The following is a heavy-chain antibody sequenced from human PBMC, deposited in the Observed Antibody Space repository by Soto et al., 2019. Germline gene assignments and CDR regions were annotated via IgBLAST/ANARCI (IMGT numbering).Heavy chain of an antibody. CDR2: ISYDGSNK. Sequence: QVQLVESGGGVVQPGRSLRLSCAASGFTFSSYAMHWVRQAPGMGLEWVAVISYDGSNKYYADSVKGRFTISRDNSKNTLYLQMNSLRAEDTAVYYCARALGTGTTSARYGMDVWGQGTTVTVSS. D-gene: IGHD1-7*01. J-gene: IGHJ6*02. CDR1: GFTFSSYA. CDR3: ARALGTGTTSARYGMDV. V-gene: IGHV3-30-3*01.